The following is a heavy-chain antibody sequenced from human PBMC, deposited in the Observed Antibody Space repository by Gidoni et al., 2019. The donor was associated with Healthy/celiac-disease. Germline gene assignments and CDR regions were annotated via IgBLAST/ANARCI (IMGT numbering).Heavy chain of an antibody. CDR1: GFTFSSYD. CDR3: ARVERYSYGYRYYYYYGMDV. Sequence: EVQLVESGGGLVQPGGSLSLSCAASGFTFSSYDLHWVRQATGKGLEWVSAIGTAGDTYYPGSVKGRFTISRENAKNSLYLQMNSLRAEDTAVYYCARVERYSYGYRYYYYYGMDVWGQGTTVTVSS. CDR2: IGTAGDT. D-gene: IGHD5-18*01. V-gene: IGHV3-13*01. J-gene: IGHJ6*02.